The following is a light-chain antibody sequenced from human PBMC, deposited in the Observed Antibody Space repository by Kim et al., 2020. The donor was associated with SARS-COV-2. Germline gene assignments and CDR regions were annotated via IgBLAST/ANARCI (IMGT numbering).Light chain of an antibody. CDR2: ANN. J-gene: IGLJ3*02. CDR3: LAWDKSLSGWV. CDR1: SNNVGNQG. Sequence: QNATLTCTGNSNNVGNQGAAWLQQHQGHPPKLLSYANNNRPSGISEKFSPSRSGNTASLTITGLQSEDEADYYCLAWDKSLSGWVFGGGTQLTVL. V-gene: IGLV10-54*01.